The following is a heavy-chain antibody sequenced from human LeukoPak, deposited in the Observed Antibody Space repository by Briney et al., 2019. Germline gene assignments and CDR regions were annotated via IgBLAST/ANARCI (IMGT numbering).Heavy chain of an antibody. CDR1: GFTVSSNY. D-gene: IGHD3-22*01. J-gene: IGHJ4*02. Sequence: GGSLRLSCAASGFTVSSNYMIWVRQAPGKGLEWVSAISGSGGSTYYADSVKGRFTISRDNSKNTLYLQMNSLRAEDTAVYYCAKESPYDSSGFDYWGQGTLVTVSS. CDR2: ISGSGGST. V-gene: IGHV3-23*01. CDR3: AKESPYDSSGFDY.